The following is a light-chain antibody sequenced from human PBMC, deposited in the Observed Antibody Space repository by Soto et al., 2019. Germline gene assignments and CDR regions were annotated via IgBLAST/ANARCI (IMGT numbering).Light chain of an antibody. CDR2: GIS. Sequence: EIVLTQSPGTLSLSPGERATLSCRASQSVSSNYLAWYQQKPGQPPRLLMYGISTRATGVPDRFSGSGSGTDFTLAISRLEPEDFAVYYCQQYGSSPTFGGGTKVEI. CDR3: QQYGSSPT. CDR1: QSVSSNY. V-gene: IGKV3-20*01. J-gene: IGKJ4*01.